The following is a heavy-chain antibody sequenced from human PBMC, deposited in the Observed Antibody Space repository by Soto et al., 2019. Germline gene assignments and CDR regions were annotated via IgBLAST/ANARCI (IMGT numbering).Heavy chain of an antibody. J-gene: IGHJ4*02. CDR1: GGTFNTYA. V-gene: IGHV1-69*19. Sequence: QVQLVQSGAEMKKPGSSVKVSCQSSGGTFNTYAMNWVRQAPGQGPEWMGDISPMFGAANYAPKFQGRDTITADESTGTSYIQLSSLTSEDTALYFCAREVQVHTPAFVYWGQGTLVTVSS. CDR2: ISPMFGAA. D-gene: IGHD3-10*01. CDR3: AREVQVHTPAFVY.